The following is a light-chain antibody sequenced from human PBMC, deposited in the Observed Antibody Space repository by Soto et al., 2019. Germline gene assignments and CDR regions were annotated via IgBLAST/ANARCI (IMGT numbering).Light chain of an antibody. CDR2: DVS. V-gene: IGLV2-14*01. J-gene: IGLJ1*01. CDR3: NSYTTSSSLYV. CDR1: RSDIGGYAY. Sequence: QSVLTQPASLSGSSWQSITISCTGTRSDIGGYAYVSWYQQYPGKAPKLMIYDVSNRPSGVSDRFSGSKSANTASLTISGLQAEDEADYYCNSYTTSSSLYVFGTGTKVTVL.